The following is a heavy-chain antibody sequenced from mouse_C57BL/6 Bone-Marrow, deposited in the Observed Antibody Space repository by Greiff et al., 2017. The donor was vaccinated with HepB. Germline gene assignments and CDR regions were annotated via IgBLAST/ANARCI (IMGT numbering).Heavy chain of an antibody. D-gene: IGHD1-1*01. Sequence: QVQLQQPGAELVKPGASVKLSCKASGYTFTSYWMHWVKQRPGQGLEWIGMIHPNSGSTNYNEKFKSKATLTVDKSSSTAYMQLSSLTSEDSAVYYCPITKVVAPYYAMDYWGQGTSVTVSS. CDR3: PITKVVAPYYAMDY. CDR2: IHPNSGST. J-gene: IGHJ4*01. CDR1: GYTFTSYW. V-gene: IGHV1-64*01.